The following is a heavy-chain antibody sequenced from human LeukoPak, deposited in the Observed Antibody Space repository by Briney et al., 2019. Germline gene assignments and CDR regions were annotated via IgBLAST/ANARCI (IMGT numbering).Heavy chain of an antibody. CDR2: IKSKVDGGTA. CDR1: GFTFRNAW. V-gene: IGHV3-15*01. Sequence: PGGSLRLSCAASGFTFRNAWMSWVRRAPGRGLEWVGRIKSKVDGGTADYAAVVEGRFTISRDDSENTLSLQMSSLRTDDTAVYYCTRDREVAGPDSWGQGTLVTVSS. CDR3: TRDREVAGPDS. D-gene: IGHD6-19*01. J-gene: IGHJ4*02.